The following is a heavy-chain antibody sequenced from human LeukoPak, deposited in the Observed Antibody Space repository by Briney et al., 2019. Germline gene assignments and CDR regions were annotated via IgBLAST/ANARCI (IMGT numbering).Heavy chain of an antibody. J-gene: IGHJ4*02. D-gene: IGHD6-13*01. CDR3: AKVASPPYSSSWYYFDY. CDR1: GSTFSSYA. CDR2: ISGSGGST. V-gene: IGHV3-23*01. Sequence: GGSLRLSCAASGSTFSSYAMSWVRQAPGKGLEWVSAISGSGGSTYYADSVKGRFTISRDNSKNTLYLQMNSLRAEDTAVYYCAKVASPPYSSSWYYFDYWGQGTLVTVSS.